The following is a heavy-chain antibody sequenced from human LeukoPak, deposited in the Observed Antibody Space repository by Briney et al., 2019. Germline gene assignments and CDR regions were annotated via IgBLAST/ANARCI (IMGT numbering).Heavy chain of an antibody. V-gene: IGHV4-59*08. Sequence: SETLSLTCTVSGGSISSYYWSWIRQPPGKGLEWIGYIYYSGTPNYNPSLQSRVTISLDTSKNQFSLKLSSVTAADTAVYYCARHGYGDFKFDPWGQGTLVTVSS. J-gene: IGHJ5*02. D-gene: IGHD4-17*01. CDR1: GGSISSYY. CDR3: ARHGYGDFKFDP. CDR2: IYYSGTP.